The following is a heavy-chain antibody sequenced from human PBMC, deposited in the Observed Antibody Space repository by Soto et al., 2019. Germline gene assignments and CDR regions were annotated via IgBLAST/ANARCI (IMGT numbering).Heavy chain of an antibody. D-gene: IGHD3-3*01. Sequence: GGSLRLSCAASGFTFSSYSMNWVRQAPGKGLEWVSYISSSSSTIYYADSVKGRFTISRDNAKNSLYLQMNSLRAEDTAVYYCARDLGSGNRFLEWISDYWGQGTLVTVSS. CDR3: ARDLGSGNRFLEWISDY. V-gene: IGHV3-48*01. CDR2: ISSSSSTI. CDR1: GFTFSSYS. J-gene: IGHJ4*02.